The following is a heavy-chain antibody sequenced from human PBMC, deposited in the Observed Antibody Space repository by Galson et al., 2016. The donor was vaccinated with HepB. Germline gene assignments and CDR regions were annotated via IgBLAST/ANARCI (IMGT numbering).Heavy chain of an antibody. Sequence: SVKVSCKASGYTFTADYINWVRQATGQGLEWMGWMNPNSGNTGYAQKFQGRVTMTRDTSISTAYLELNSLRSEDTAVYYCARGFSSSWYSGLDWGQGTLGTVTS. J-gene: IGHJ4*02. V-gene: IGHV1-8*01. CDR1: GYTFTADY. D-gene: IGHD6-13*01. CDR2: MNPNSGNT. CDR3: ARGFSSSWYSGLD.